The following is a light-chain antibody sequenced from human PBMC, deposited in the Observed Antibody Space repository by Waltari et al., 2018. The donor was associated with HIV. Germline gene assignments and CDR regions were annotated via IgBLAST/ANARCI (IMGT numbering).Light chain of an antibody. V-gene: IGLV2-11*01. J-gene: IGLJ3*02. CDR2: DVS. Sequence: QSALTQPRSVSGSPGQSVTISCTGTSSDVGGYNYVSWYQQHPGKAPKLMCYDVSKRRSGGPVRVSGSKTGNTASRTISGLQAEEEADCYCCSYAGSYSVFGGGTKLTVL. CDR3: CSYAGSYSV. CDR1: SSDVGGYNY.